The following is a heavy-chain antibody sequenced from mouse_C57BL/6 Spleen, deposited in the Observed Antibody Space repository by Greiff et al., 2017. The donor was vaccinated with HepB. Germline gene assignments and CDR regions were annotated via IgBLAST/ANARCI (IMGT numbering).Heavy chain of an antibody. Sequence: EVKLMESGPELVKPGASVKISCKASGYSFTGYYMNWVKQSPEKSLEWIGEINPSTGGTTYNQKFKAKATLTVDKSSSTAYMQLKSLTSEDSAVYYCARSTGDFDYWGQGTTLTVSS. J-gene: IGHJ2*01. CDR2: INPSTGGT. CDR1: GYSFTGYY. V-gene: IGHV1-42*01. D-gene: IGHD4-1*02. CDR3: ARSTGDFDY.